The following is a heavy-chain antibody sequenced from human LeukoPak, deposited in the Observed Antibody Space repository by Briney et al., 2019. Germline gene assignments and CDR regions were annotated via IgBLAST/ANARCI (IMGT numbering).Heavy chain of an antibody. Sequence: GASVKVSCKASGYTFTGYYMHWVRQAPGQGLEWMGWINPNSGGTNYAQKFQGRVTMTRDTSISTAYMELSRLRSDDTAVCYCARGTITMVRGVNKGALGYWGQGTLVTVSS. D-gene: IGHD3-10*01. V-gene: IGHV1-2*02. CDR3: ARGTITMVRGVNKGALGY. CDR2: INPNSGGT. CDR1: GYTFTGYY. J-gene: IGHJ4*02.